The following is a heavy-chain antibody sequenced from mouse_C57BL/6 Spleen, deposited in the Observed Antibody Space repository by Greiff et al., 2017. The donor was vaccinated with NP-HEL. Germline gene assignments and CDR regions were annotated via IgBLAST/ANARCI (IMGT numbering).Heavy chain of an antibody. J-gene: IGHJ2*01. D-gene: IGHD2-4*01. CDR3: ARHYDYDRGYYFDY. CDR2: ISSGGSYT. Sequence: DVMLVESGGDLVKPGGSLKLSCAASGFTFSSYGMSWVRQTPDKRLEWVATISSGGSYTYYPDSVKGRFTISRDNAKNTLYLQMSSLKSEDTAMYYCARHYDYDRGYYFDYWGQGTTLTVSS. CDR1: GFTFSSYG. V-gene: IGHV5-6*02.